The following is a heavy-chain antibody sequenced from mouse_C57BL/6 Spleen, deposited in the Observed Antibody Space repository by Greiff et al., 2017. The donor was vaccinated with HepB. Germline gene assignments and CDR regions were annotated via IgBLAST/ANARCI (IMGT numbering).Heavy chain of an antibody. CDR3: ARDLGWDWYFDV. D-gene: IGHD4-1*01. CDR1: GYSITSGYY. CDR2: ISYDGSN. J-gene: IGHJ1*03. V-gene: IGHV3-6*01. Sequence: EESGPGLVKPSQSLSLTCSVTGYSITSGYYWNWIRQFPGNKLEWMGYISYDGSNNYNPSLKNRISITRDTSKNQFFLKLNSVTTEDTATYYCARDLGWDWYFDVWGTGTTVTVSS.